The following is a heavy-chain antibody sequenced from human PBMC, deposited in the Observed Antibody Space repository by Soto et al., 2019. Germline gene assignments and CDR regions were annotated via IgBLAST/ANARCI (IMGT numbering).Heavy chain of an antibody. CDR1: GFTFSNYW. V-gene: IGHV3-74*03. D-gene: IGHD6-19*01. CDR2: INTDGSST. J-gene: IGHJ4*02. CDR3: ARDPAPIGWYDY. Sequence: LRISCAASGFTFSNYWMHWVRQAPGKGLVWVSRINTDGSSTMYADSVKGRFTIFRDNARNMLYLQMNSLRAEDTAVYYCARDPAPIGWYDYWGQGILVNVSS.